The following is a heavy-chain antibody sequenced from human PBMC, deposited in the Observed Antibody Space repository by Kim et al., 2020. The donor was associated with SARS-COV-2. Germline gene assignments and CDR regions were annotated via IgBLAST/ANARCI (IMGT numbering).Heavy chain of an antibody. D-gene: IGHD1-26*01. CDR1: GFTFSSYG. Sequence: GGSLRLSCAASGFTFSSYGMHWVRQAPGKGLEWVAVISYDGSNKYYADSVKGRFTISRDNSKNTLYLQMNSLRAEDTAVYYCAKTLPMGFLIYYYGMDVWGQGTTVTVSS. V-gene: IGHV3-30*18. J-gene: IGHJ6*02. CDR3: AKTLPMGFLIYYYGMDV. CDR2: ISYDGSNK.